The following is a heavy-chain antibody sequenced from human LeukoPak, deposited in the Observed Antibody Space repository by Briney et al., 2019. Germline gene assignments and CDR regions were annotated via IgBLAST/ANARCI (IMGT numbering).Heavy chain of an antibody. CDR3: ASGLYGDSDFDY. J-gene: IGHJ4*02. V-gene: IGHV3-21*01. CDR1: GFTFSSYS. D-gene: IGHD4-17*01. CDR2: ISSSSSYI. Sequence: MAGGSLRLSCAASGFTFSSYSMNWVRQAPGKGLEWVSSISSSSSYIYYADSVKGRLTISRDNAKNSLYLQMNSLRAEDTAVYYCASGLYGDSDFDYWGQGTLVTVSS.